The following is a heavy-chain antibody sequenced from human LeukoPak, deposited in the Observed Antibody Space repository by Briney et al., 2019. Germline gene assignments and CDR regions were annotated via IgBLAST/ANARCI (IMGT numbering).Heavy chain of an antibody. Sequence: GGSLRLSCAASGFTFSSYSMNWVRQAPGKGLEWITYITSSSSAIYYADSVRGRFTVSRDHATNSLFLQMNSLIRGNSDYDYPDYWGQGTLVTVSS. D-gene: IGHD3-3*01. CDR2: ITSSSSAI. CDR3: DY. CDR1: GFTFSSYS. J-gene: IGHJ4*02. V-gene: IGHV3-48*01.